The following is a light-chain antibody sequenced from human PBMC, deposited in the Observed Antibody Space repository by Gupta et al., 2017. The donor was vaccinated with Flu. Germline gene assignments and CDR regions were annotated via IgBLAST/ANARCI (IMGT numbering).Light chain of an antibody. CDR2: KDS. J-gene: IGLJ1*01. CDR1: ALPKQY. CDR3: QSADSSGTYV. Sequence: SYELTQPPSVPVSPGQTARITCPGDALPKQYAYWYQQKPGQAPVLVIYKDSERPSGIPERFSGSSSGTTVTLTICGVQAEDEADYYCQSADSSGTYVFGTGTKVTVL. V-gene: IGLV3-25*02.